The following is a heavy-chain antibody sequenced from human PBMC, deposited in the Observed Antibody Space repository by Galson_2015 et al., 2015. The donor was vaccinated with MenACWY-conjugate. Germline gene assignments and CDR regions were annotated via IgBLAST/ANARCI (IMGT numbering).Heavy chain of an antibody. CDR3: ARTTNGNYFYYYYMDA. D-gene: IGHD4-23*01. V-gene: IGHV2-70*01. CDR2: IDWEDDK. Sequence: PALVKPTQPLTLTCSFSGFSLSTGGMCVSWIRQPPGKALEWLALIDWEDDKYYSTFLKTRLTISKDTSKNQVVLTMTNMDPMDTATYYCARTTNGNYFYYYYMDAWGKGTTVTVSS. J-gene: IGHJ6*03. CDR1: GFSLSTGGMC.